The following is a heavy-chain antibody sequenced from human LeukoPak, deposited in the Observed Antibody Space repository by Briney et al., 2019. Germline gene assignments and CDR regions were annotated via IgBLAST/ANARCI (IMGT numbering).Heavy chain of an antibody. CDR1: GYRFTSYC. CDR3: GMSGDRVPLQDDVFDV. Sequence: GGALQISFYVSGYRFTSYCIGWGRQMPGKGLEGMGIIYPGDSGPTYSPSFQGQVTISVDKSISTAYLQWSSLQASDTAMHYCGMSGDRVPLQDDVFDVWGQGTMVTVST. J-gene: IGHJ3*01. V-gene: IGHV5-51*01. D-gene: IGHD1-26*01. CDR2: IYPGDSGP.